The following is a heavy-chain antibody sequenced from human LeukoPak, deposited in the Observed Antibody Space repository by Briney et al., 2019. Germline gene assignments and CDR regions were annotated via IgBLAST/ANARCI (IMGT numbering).Heavy chain of an antibody. CDR1: GYSFTSYW. Sequence: GESLKISCKGSGYSFTSYWIGWVRQMPGKGLEWMGIIYPGDSDTRYSPSFQGQVTISADKSISTAYLQWSSLKASDTAVYYCARVQLEQDTATNDFNYYMDVWGKGTTVTISS. CDR2: IYPGDSDT. V-gene: IGHV5-51*01. J-gene: IGHJ6*03. CDR3: ARVQLEQDTATNDFNYYMDV. D-gene: IGHD5-18*01.